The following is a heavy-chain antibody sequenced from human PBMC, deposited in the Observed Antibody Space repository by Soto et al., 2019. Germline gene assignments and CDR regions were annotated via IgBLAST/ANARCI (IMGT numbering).Heavy chain of an antibody. CDR2: IWYDGSNK. CDR3: ARDSGYSYGYRRDFDY. V-gene: IGHV3-33*01. Sequence: GGSLRLSCAASGFTFSSYGMHWVRQAPGKGLEWVAVIWYDGSNKYYADSVKGRFTISRDNSKNTLYLQVNSLRAEDTAVYYCARDSGYSYGYRRDFDYWGQGTLVTVSS. D-gene: IGHD5-18*01. J-gene: IGHJ4*02. CDR1: GFTFSSYG.